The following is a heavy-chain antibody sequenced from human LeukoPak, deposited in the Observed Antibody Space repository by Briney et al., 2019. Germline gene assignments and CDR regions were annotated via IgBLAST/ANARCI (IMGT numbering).Heavy chain of an antibody. CDR2: ISSSSSYI. J-gene: IGHJ1*01. D-gene: IGHD6-19*01. Sequence: GGSLRLSCAASGFTFSSYSMNWVRQAPEKGLEWVSSISSSSSYIYYADSVKGRFTISRDNSKNTLYLQMNSLRAEDTAVYYCARVYSSGSRAFQHWGQGTLVTVSS. CDR1: GFTFSSYS. CDR3: ARVYSSGSRAFQH. V-gene: IGHV3-21*04.